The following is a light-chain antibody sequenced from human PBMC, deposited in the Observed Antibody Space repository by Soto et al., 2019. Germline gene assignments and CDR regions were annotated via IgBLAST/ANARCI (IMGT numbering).Light chain of an antibody. CDR3: SSYTSSSAPYF. CDR2: DVS. J-gene: IGLJ1*01. Sequence: QSALAQPASVSGSPGQSITISCTGTSSDVGGYNYVSWYQQHPGKVPKLMIYDVSNRPSGVSNRFSGSKSGNTASLTISGLQAEDEADYYCSSYTSSSAPYFFGTGTKVTVL. V-gene: IGLV2-14*01. CDR1: SSDVGGYNY.